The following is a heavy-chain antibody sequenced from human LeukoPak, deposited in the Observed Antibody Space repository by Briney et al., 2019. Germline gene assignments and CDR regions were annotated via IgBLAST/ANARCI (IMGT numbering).Heavy chain of an antibody. CDR3: ARSPPILLRYWFDP. D-gene: IGHD3-10*01. V-gene: IGHV4-34*01. J-gene: IGHJ5*02. Sequence: PSETLSLTCAVYGGSFSGYYWSWIRQPPGKGLEWIGEINHSGSTNYNPSHKSRVTISVDTSKNQFSLKLSSVTAADTAVYYCARSPPILLRYWFDPWGQGTLVTVSS. CDR1: GGSFSGYY. CDR2: INHSGST.